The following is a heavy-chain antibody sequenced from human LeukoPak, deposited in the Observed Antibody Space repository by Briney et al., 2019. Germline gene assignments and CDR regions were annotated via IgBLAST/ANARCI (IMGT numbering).Heavy chain of an antibody. J-gene: IGHJ3*02. V-gene: IGHV3-23*01. CDR2: ISGSGGST. D-gene: IGHD3-10*01. CDR1: GFTLSSYA. Sequence: PGGSLRLSCAASGFTLSSYAMSWVRQAPGKGLEWVSAISGSGGSTYYADSVKGRFTISRDNSKNTLYLQMNSLRAEDTAVYYCSRRMVNYYGSGSYYSPDAFDIWGQGTMVTVSS. CDR3: SRRMVNYYGSGSYYSPDAFDI.